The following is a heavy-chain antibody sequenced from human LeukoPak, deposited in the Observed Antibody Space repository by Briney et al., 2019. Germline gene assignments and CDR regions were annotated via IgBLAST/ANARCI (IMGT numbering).Heavy chain of an antibody. CDR3: TTVFQLQSVSDY. CDR1: GFTFGDYA. Sequence: GGSLRLSCTASGFTFGDYAMSWVRQAPGKGLEWVGRIKSKTDGGTTDYAAPVKGRFTISRDDSKNTLYLQMNSLKTEDTAVYYCTTVFQLQSVSDYWGQGTLVTVSS. J-gene: IGHJ4*02. CDR2: IKSKTDGGTT. D-gene: IGHD2-2*01. V-gene: IGHV3-15*01.